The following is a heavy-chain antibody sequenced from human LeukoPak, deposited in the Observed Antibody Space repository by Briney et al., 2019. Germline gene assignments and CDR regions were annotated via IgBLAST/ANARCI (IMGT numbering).Heavy chain of an antibody. CDR3: ARGLRFLEWFDAFDI. CDR1: GGTFSSYA. V-gene: IGHV1-69*05. J-gene: IGHJ3*02. CDR2: IIPIFGTA. Sequence: SVKVSCKASGGTFSSYAISWVRQAPGQGLEWMGGIIPIFGTANYAQKFQGRVTITTDESTSTAYMELSSLRSEDTAVCYCARGLRFLEWFDAFDIWGQGTMVTVSS. D-gene: IGHD3-3*01.